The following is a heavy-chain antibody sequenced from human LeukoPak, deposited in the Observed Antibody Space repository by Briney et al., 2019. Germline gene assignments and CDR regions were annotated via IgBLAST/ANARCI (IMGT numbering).Heavy chain of an antibody. D-gene: IGHD4-17*01. CDR3: ARGWRLRNDY. J-gene: IGHJ4*02. V-gene: IGHV3-7*01. CDR2: IKQDGSEK. CDR1: GFTFSSYC. Sequence: GGSLRLSCAASGFTFSSYCMSWVRQAPGKGLEWVANIKQDGSEKYYVDSVKGRFTISRDNAKNSLYLQMNSLRAEDRAVYYCARGWRLRNDYWGQGALVTVSS.